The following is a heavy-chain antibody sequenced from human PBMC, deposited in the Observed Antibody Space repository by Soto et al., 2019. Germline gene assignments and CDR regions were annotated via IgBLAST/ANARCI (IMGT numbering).Heavy chain of an antibody. Sequence: GASVKVSCKVSGYSFSEMSMHWVRQTPEKGLEWMGSFDGEDGQTMYAQKFQGRVTMTEDTSADTAYMELSSLRSDDTAVYYCGIPGATGNLDYWGQGSRVTFSS. CDR2: FDGEDGQT. CDR3: GIPGATGNLDY. CDR1: GYSFSEMS. D-gene: IGHD3-10*01. V-gene: IGHV1-24*01. J-gene: IGHJ4*02.